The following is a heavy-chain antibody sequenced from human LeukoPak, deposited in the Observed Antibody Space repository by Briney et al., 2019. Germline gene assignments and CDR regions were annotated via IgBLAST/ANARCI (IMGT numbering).Heavy chain of an antibody. CDR2: TRHSGRT. CDR1: GESFSGYY. J-gene: IGHJ4*02. V-gene: IGHV4-34*01. D-gene: IGHD2-2*01. CDR3: ARLRSPGTN. Sequence: PSETLSLTCAIYGESFSGYYWSWIRQPPEKGLEWIGETRHSGRTNYNPSLKSRVTLSLDTSRNQLSLKLNSVTAADTAVYYCARLRSPGTNWGQGTLVTVSS.